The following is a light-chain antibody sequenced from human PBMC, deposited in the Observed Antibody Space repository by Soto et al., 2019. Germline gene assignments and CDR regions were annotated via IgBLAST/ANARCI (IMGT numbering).Light chain of an antibody. Sequence: DIQMTQSPSSLSASVGDRVTITCQASQDITNHLNWYQQKPGKAPKLLIYDASNLETGVPSRFSRSGSGTDFTITISGLQPEDIATFYCQQYDIPLTFGGGTKVDIK. CDR1: QDITNH. CDR3: QQYDIPLT. V-gene: IGKV1-33*01. CDR2: DAS. J-gene: IGKJ4*01.